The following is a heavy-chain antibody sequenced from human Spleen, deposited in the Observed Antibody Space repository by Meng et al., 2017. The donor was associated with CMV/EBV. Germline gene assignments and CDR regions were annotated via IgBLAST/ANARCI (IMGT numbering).Heavy chain of an antibody. CDR3: ARGSVYPGVFDY. Sequence: SNSATLCWTWIRQQPGKGLEWMGYIYYSGSTSYNPSLHSRVSISKDTSKNQFSLRLRSVTAADTAVYYCARGSVYPGVFDYWGQGTLVTVSS. J-gene: IGHJ4*02. D-gene: IGHD5/OR15-5a*01. V-gene: IGHV4-31*02. CDR2: IYYSGST. CDR1: SNSATLC.